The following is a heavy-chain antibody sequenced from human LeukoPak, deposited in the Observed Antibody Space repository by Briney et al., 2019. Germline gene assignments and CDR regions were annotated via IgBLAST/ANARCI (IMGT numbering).Heavy chain of an antibody. CDR1: GFTFRIYG. CDR3: VKDNYAFDGDSPSYGMDV. J-gene: IGHJ6*02. Sequence: GGSLRLSCAASGFTFRIYGMRCVRQAPGKGREGVADISYEGGNTKYTDTVRGGFTISRDNSKNTLDLQMYSLRADDTAVYYCVKDNYAFDGDSPSYGMDVWGQGTTVTVYS. D-gene: IGHD4-17*01. CDR2: ISYEGGNT. V-gene: IGHV3-30*18.